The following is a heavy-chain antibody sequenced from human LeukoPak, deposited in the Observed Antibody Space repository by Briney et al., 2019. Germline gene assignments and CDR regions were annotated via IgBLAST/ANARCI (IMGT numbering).Heavy chain of an antibody. V-gene: IGHV3-30*04. Sequence: GGSLRLSCAASGFTFSSYAMHWVRQAPGKGLEWVAVISHDGGNKYYADSVKGRFTISRDNPKNTLYLQMNSLRAEDTAVYYCAKYVAVAAQTRDYFDYWGQGTLVTVSS. CDR1: GFTFSSYA. CDR2: ISHDGGNK. CDR3: AKYVAVAAQTRDYFDY. D-gene: IGHD6-19*01. J-gene: IGHJ4*02.